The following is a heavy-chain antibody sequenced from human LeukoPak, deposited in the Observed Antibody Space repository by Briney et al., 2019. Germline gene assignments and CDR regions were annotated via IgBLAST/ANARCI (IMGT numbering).Heavy chain of an antibody. Sequence: SETLSLTCAVYGGSFSGYYWSWIRQPPGKGLEWIGEINHSGSTNYNPSLKSRVTISVDTSKNQFSLKLSSVTAADTAVYYCARVPPGHYYGSGSPTPVHPNPDYWGQGTLVTVSS. CDR3: ARVPPGHYYGSGSPTPVHPNPDY. J-gene: IGHJ4*02. D-gene: IGHD3-10*01. CDR1: GGSFSGYY. V-gene: IGHV4-34*01. CDR2: INHSGST.